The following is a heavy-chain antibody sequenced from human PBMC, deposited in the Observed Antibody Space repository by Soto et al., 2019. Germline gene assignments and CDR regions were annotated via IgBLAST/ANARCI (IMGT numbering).Heavy chain of an antibody. V-gene: IGHV3-48*01. J-gene: IGHJ5*02. CDR2: ISSSSSTI. CDR3: ARVPLVIAVAGTGWFDP. D-gene: IGHD6-19*01. CDR1: GFTFSSYS. Sequence: GGSLRLSCAASGFTFSSYSMNWVRQAPGKGLEWVSYISSSSSTIYYADSVKGRFTISRDNAKNSLYLQMNSLRAEDTAVYYCARVPLVIAVAGTGWFDPWGQGTLVTVSS.